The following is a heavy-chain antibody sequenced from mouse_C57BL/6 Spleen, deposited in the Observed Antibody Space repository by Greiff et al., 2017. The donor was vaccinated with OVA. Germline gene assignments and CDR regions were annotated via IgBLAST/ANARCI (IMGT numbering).Heavy chain of an antibody. CDR3: ARDRYTYFDY. D-gene: IGHD2-12*01. Sequence: EVQLQESGPGLVKPSQSLSLTCSVTGYSITSGYYWTWIRQFPGNKLAWMGYISYDGSNNYNPSLKNRISITRDTSKNQFFLKLNSVTTEDTATYYCARDRYTYFDYWGQGTTLTVSS. V-gene: IGHV3-6*01. CDR1: GYSITSGYY. CDR2: ISYDGSN. J-gene: IGHJ2*01.